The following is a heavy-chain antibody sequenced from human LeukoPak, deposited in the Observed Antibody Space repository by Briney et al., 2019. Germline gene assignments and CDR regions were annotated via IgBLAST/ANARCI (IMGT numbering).Heavy chain of an antibody. J-gene: IGHJ3*02. V-gene: IGHV1-8*03. Sequence: ASVKVSCKASGYTFTSYDINWVRQATGQGLEWMGWMNPNSGNTGYAQEFQGRVTITRNTSISTAYMELSSLRSEDTAVYYCARYCSSTSCFELKDAFDIWGQGTMVTVSS. CDR3: ARYCSSTSCFELKDAFDI. D-gene: IGHD2-2*01. CDR1: GYTFTSYD. CDR2: MNPNSGNT.